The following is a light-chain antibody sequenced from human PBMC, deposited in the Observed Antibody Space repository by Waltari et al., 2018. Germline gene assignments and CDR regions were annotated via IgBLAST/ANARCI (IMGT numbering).Light chain of an antibody. Sequence: EIVLTQSPGTLSLSPVERVPLSCSASQSVSRALAWYKQKPGQAPRLLIYGASSRATGIPDRFSGSGSGTDFSLSVSRLEPEDFAVYYCQHYVRLPVTFGQGTKVEIK. CDR3: QHYVRLPVT. V-gene: IGKV3-20*01. CDR1: QSVSRA. J-gene: IGKJ1*01. CDR2: GAS.